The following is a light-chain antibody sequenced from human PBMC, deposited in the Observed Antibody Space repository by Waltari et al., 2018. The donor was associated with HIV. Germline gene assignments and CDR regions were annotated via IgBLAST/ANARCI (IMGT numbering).Light chain of an antibody. Sequence: QSVLTQPPSASGPPGQRVTIPCSGSSSNIGNNPVEWYQQLPGTAPKLLIYSKNQRPSGVPDRISGSKSGTSASLAIGGLQSDDEADYYCASWEDSLHGPVFGGGTKLTVL. J-gene: IGLJ2*01. CDR2: SKN. V-gene: IGLV1-44*01. CDR1: SSNIGNNP. CDR3: ASWEDSLHGPV.